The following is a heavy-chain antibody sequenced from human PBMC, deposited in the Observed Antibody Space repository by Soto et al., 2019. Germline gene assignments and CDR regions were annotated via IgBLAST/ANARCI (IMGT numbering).Heavy chain of an antibody. CDR2: INAYNGHT. J-gene: IGHJ4*02. V-gene: IGHV1-18*01. D-gene: IGHD3-16*01. CDR1: GYTFTNYG. CDR3: ARDIDYDVDY. Sequence: QVQLVQSGVEVKKPGASVKVSCKTSGYTFTNYGVSWVRQAPGQGREWVGWINAYNGHTNYAQNFQGRVTITTDTSTTTAYMDLRSLKSDDTAVYYCARDIDYDVDYWGQGTLVTVSS.